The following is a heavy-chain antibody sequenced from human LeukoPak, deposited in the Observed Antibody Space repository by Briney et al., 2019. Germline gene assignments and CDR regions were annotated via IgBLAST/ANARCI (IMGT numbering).Heavy chain of an antibody. CDR2: IYHSGST. CDR1: GGSISSGGYY. J-gene: IGHJ3*02. CDR3: ATNIEYSSSPNAFDI. V-gene: IGHV4-30-2*01. Sequence: SQTLSLTCTVSGGSISSGGYYWSWIRQPPGKGLEWLGYIYHSGSTYYNPSLKRRVTISVDRSKNQFSLKLSSVTAADTAVYYCATNIEYSSSPNAFDIWGQGTMVTVSS. D-gene: IGHD6-6*01.